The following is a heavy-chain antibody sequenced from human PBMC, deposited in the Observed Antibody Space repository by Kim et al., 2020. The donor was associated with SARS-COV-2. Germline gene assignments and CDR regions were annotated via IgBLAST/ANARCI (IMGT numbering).Heavy chain of an antibody. D-gene: IGHD3-10*01. Sequence: TDYAAPVKGRFTISRDDSKNTLYLQMNSLKTEDTAVYYCTTDFGYYALKEDYWGQGTLVTVSS. V-gene: IGHV3-15*01. CDR3: TTDFGYYALKEDY. J-gene: IGHJ4*02. CDR2: T.